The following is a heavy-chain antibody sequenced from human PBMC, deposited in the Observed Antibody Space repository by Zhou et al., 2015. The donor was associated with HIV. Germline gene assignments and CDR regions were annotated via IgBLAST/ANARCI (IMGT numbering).Heavy chain of an antibody. D-gene: IGHD3-3*01. CDR2: IIPIFGTA. V-gene: IGHV1-69*01. Sequence: QVQLVQSGAEVKKPGSSVKVSCKASGGTFSSYAISWVRQAPGQGLEWMGGIIPIFGTANYAQKFQGRVTITADESTSTVYMDLTGLRSEDTALYYCAKSLGGSDGYWYFDLWGLAPWSLSPQ. CDR3: AKSLGGSDGYWYFDL. CDR1: GGTFSSYA. J-gene: IGHJ2*01.